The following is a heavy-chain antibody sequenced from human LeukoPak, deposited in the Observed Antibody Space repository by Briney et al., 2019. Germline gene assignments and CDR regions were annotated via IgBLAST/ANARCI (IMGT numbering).Heavy chain of an antibody. Sequence: GRSLRLSCAASGFTFSSYGMHWVRQAPGKGLEWVAVISYDGSNKYYADSVKGRFTISRDNSKNTLYLQMNSLRAEDTAVYYCAKLPHYYDSWYWGQGTLVTVSS. V-gene: IGHV3-30*18. D-gene: IGHD3-22*01. CDR1: GFTFSSYG. CDR3: AKLPHYYDSWY. CDR2: ISYDGSNK. J-gene: IGHJ4*02.